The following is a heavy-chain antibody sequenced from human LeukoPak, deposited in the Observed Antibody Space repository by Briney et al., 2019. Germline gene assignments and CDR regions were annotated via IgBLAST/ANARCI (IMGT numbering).Heavy chain of an antibody. CDR3: ARDQTFDYGDYSYGMDV. J-gene: IGHJ6*02. CDR1: GGSISSYY. D-gene: IGHD4-17*01. CDR2: IYYSGST. Sequence: SETLSLTCTVSGGSISSYYWSWIRRPPGKGLEWIGYIYYSGSTNYNPSLKSRVTISVDTSKNQFSLKLSSVTAADTAVYYCARDQTFDYGDYSYGMDVWGQGTTVTVSS. V-gene: IGHV4-59*01.